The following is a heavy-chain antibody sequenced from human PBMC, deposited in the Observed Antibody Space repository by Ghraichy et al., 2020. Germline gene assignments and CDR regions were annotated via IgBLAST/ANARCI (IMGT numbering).Heavy chain of an antibody. J-gene: IGHJ4*02. CDR1: GFTFSSYW. V-gene: IGHV3-7*03. CDR3: ARDMLRENDSSGYYYGYFDY. D-gene: IGHD3-22*01. CDR2: IKQDGSEK. Sequence: GGSLRLSCAASGFTFSSYWMSWVRQAPGKGLEWVANIKQDGSEKYYVDSVKGRFTISRDNAKNSLYLQMNSLRAEDTAVYYWARDMLRENDSSGYYYGYFDYWGQGTLVTVSS.